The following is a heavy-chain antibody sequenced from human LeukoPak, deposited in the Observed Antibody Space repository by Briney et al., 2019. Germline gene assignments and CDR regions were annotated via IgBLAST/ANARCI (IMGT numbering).Heavy chain of an antibody. Sequence: ASVKVSCKASGYTFTSYGISWVRQAPGQGLEWMGWISAYNGNTNYAQKFQGRVTITADKSTSTAYMELSSLRSEDTAVYYCARDSYGDANFDSWGQGTLVTVSS. D-gene: IGHD4-17*01. CDR3: ARDSYGDANFDS. J-gene: IGHJ4*02. CDR2: ISAYNGNT. CDR1: GYTFTSYG. V-gene: IGHV1-18*01.